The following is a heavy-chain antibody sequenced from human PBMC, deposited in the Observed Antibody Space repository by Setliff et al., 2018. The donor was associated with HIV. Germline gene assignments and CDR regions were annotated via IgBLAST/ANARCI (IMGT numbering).Heavy chain of an antibody. J-gene: IGHJ3*01. CDR3: ASDDGGYKYAEAFDV. CDR1: GYMFIAYG. V-gene: IGHV1-18*01. CDR2: IGPYNGRT. Sequence: GASVKVSCKTSGYMFIAYGMSWVRRAPGQGLEWMGWIGPYNGRTEYAQEFQGRVSLTIDTSASTAYMEMRSLRSDDTAVYYCASDDGGYKYAEAFDVWRQGTMVTVSS. D-gene: IGHD2-8*01.